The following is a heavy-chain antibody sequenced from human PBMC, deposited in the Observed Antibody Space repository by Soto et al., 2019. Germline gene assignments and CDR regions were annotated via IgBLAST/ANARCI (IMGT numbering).Heavy chain of an antibody. CDR2: IWYDGSNK. D-gene: IGHD3-3*01. V-gene: IGHV3-33*01. J-gene: IGHJ6*02. Sequence: GGSLRLSCAASGFTFSSYGMHWVRQAPGKGLEWVAVIWYDGSNKYYADSVKGRFTISRDNSKNTLYLQMNSLRAEDTAVYYCARERYYDFWSGPSSHGMDVWGQGTTVTSP. CDR1: GFTFSSYG. CDR3: ARERYYDFWSGPSSHGMDV.